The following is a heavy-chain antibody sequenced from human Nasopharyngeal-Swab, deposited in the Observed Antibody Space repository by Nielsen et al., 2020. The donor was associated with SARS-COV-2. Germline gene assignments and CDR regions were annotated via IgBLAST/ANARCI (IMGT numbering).Heavy chain of an antibody. V-gene: IGHV4-59*12. CDR1: GGSISSYY. J-gene: IGHJ4*02. CDR3: ARGSFHDSSGYYTFDY. Sequence: GSLRLSCTVSGGSISSYYWSWIRQPPGKGLEWIGYIYYSGSTNYNPSLKSRVTISVDTSKNQFSLKLSSVTAADTAVYYCARGSFHDSSGYYTFDYWGQGTPVTVSS. D-gene: IGHD3-22*01. CDR2: IYYSGST.